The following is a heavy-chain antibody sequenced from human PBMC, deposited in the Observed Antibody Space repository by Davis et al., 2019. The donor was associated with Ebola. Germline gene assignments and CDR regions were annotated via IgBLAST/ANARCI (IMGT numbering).Heavy chain of an antibody. CDR3: TRSGSSWHHFDY. J-gene: IGHJ4*02. V-gene: IGHV5-51*01. CDR2: IYPGDSDT. Sequence: GESLKISCKGSGYSFTSYWISWVRQMPGKGLEWMGIIYPGDSDTRYSPSFQGQVTISAEKSTGTAYLQWSGLEPSDTAMYYCTRSGSSWHHFDYWGQGTLVTVSS. CDR1: GYSFTSYW. D-gene: IGHD6-13*01.